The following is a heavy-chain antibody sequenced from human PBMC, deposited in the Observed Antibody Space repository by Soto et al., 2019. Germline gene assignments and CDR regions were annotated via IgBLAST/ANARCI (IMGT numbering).Heavy chain of an antibody. V-gene: IGHV1-2*02. D-gene: IGHD1-26*01. CDR2: INPNTGGT. CDR1: GYTFTAYY. J-gene: IGHJ1*01. CDR3: TRSGEAGATSF. Sequence: ASVKVSCKASGYTFTAYYIHWVRQAPGQGLEWMGWINPNTGGTNYAQKSQGRVTMTRDTSISTAYMELSSLRSDDTAIYYCTRSGEAGATSFWGQGSLVTVSS.